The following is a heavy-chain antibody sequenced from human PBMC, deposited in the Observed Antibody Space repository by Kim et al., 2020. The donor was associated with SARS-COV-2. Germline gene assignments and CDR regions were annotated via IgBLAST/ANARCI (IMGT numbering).Heavy chain of an antibody. CDR3: ASQVQYQLLSLGGPFDY. CDR2: IIPIFGTA. J-gene: IGHJ4*02. CDR1: GGTFSSYA. V-gene: IGHV1-69*13. D-gene: IGHD2-2*01. Sequence: SVKVSCKASGGTFSSYAISWVRQAPGQGLEWMGGIIPIFGTANYAQKFQGRVTITADESTSTAYMELSSLRSEDTAVYYCASQVQYQLLSLGGPFDYWGQGTLVTVSS.